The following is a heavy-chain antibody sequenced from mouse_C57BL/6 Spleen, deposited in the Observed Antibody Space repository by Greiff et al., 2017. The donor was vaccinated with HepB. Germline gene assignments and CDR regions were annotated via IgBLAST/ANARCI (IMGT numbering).Heavy chain of an antibody. CDR3: ARHGSHFDY. Sequence: QVQLQQPGAELVMPGASVKLSCKASGYTFTSYWMHWVKQRPGQGLEWIGEIDPSDSYTNYNQKFKGKSTLTVDKSSSTAYMQLSSPTSEDSAVYYCARHGSHFDYWGQGTTLTVSS. J-gene: IGHJ2*01. CDR2: IDPSDSYT. D-gene: IGHD6-2*01. CDR1: GYTFTSYW. V-gene: IGHV1-69*01.